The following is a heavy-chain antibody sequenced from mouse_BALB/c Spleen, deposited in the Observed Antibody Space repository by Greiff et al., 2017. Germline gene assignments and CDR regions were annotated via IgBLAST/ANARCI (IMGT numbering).Heavy chain of an antibody. D-gene: IGHD1-1*01. Sequence: EVKLMESGGGLVQPKGSLKLSCAASGFTFNTYAMNWVRQAPGKGLEWVARIRSKSNNYATYYADSVKDRFTISRDDSQSMLYLQMNNLKTEDTAMYYCVRHGNYLDYWGQGTTLTVSS. CDR1: GFTFNTYA. CDR3: VRHGNYLDY. J-gene: IGHJ2*01. V-gene: IGHV10-1*02. CDR2: IRSKSNNYAT.